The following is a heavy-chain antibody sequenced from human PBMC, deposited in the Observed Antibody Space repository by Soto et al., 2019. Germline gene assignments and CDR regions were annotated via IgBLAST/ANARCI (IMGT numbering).Heavy chain of an antibody. D-gene: IGHD5-12*01. J-gene: IGHJ4*02. CDR3: AKDRATVDC. CDR1: GFTFSSYA. V-gene: IGHV3-23*01. Sequence: PGGSLRLSCAASGFTFSSYAMSWVRQAPGKGLDWVSTISDSGNNTYSVDSVKGRFTISRDNSKNTLYLQMNSLRAEDTAVYYCAKDRATVDCWGQGTLVTVSS. CDR2: ISDSGNNT.